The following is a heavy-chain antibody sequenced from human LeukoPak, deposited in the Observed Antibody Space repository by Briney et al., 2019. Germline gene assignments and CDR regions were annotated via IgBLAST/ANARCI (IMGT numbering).Heavy chain of an antibody. CDR1: GFTFSSYG. J-gene: IGHJ5*02. Sequence: GGSLRLSGAASGFTFSSYGMHWVRQAPGKGLEWVAFIRYDGSNKYYADSVKGRFTISRDNSKNTLYLQMNGLRAEDTAVYYCAKDQGDYYDSSGYYPWGQGTLVTVSS. CDR3: AKDQGDYYDSSGYYP. D-gene: IGHD3-22*01. CDR2: IRYDGSNK. V-gene: IGHV3-30*02.